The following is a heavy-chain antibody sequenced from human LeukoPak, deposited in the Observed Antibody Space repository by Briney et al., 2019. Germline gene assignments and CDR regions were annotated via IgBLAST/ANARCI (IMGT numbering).Heavy chain of an antibody. D-gene: IGHD3-22*01. CDR2: INWNGDST. J-gene: IGHJ4*02. V-gene: IGHV3-20*04. Sequence: PGGSLRLSCAASGFSLDDYGLTWVRQAPGKGLEWVSGINWNGDSTDYADSVKGRFTISRDNAKNSLYLQMNSLRAEDTALYYCARDLRVVITGSFDSWGQGTLVTVSP. CDR3: ARDLRVVITGSFDS. CDR1: GFSLDDYG.